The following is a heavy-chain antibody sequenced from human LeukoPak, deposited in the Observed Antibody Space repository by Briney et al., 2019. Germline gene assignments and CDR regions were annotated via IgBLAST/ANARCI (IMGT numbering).Heavy chain of an antibody. V-gene: IGHV4-34*01. CDR2: FNHSGST. Sequence: SETLSLTCAVYGGSFSGYYWSWIRQPPGKGLEWIGEFNHSGSTNYNPSLKSRVTISVDTSKNQFSLKLSSVTAADTAVYYCARRAIFGVVIISYNWFDPWGQGTLVTVSS. CDR1: GGSFSGYY. J-gene: IGHJ5*02. D-gene: IGHD3-3*01. CDR3: ARRAIFGVVIISYNWFDP.